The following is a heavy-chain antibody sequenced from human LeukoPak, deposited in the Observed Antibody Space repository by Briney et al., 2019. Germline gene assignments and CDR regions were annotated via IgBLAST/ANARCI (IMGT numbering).Heavy chain of an antibody. Sequence: GGSLRLSCATSGFTFSSYAMSWVRQAPGKGLEWVSAIGTAGDTYYPGSVKGRFTISRENAKNSLYLQMNSLRAGDTAVYYCARASGGYYDSSGYSYYFDYWGQGTLVTVSS. D-gene: IGHD3-22*01. V-gene: IGHV3-13*01. J-gene: IGHJ4*02. CDR2: IGTAGDT. CDR1: GFTFSSYA. CDR3: ARASGGYYDSSGYSYYFDY.